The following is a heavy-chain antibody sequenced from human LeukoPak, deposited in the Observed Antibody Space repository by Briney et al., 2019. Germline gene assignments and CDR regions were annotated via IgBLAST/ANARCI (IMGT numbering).Heavy chain of an antibody. D-gene: IGHD6-19*01. CDR2: TYYRSKWYN. CDR1: GDSVSGSNGA. V-gene: IGHV6-1*01. J-gene: IGHJ4*02. CDR3: AAGAVAGLIF. Sequence: SQTLSLTCVISGDSVSGSNGAWNWIRQSPSRGLEWLGRTYYRSKWYNDYAVSVKSRITINPDTSKNQFSLQLNSVTPDDTAMYYCAAGAVAGLIFWGQGSLVTVSS.